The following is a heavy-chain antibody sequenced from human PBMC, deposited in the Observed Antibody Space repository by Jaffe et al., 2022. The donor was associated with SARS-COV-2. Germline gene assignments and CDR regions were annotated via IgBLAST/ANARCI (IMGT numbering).Heavy chain of an antibody. V-gene: IGHV3-30*18. CDR2: ISYDGSNK. CDR3: AKDLVHYYDSSGQGYFDY. Sequence: QVQLVESGGGVVQPGRSLRLSCAASGFTFSSYGMHWVRQAPGKGLEWVAVISYDGSNKYYADSVKGRFTISRDNSKNTLYLQMNSLRAEDTAVYYCAKDLVHYYDSSGQGYFDYWGQGTLVTVSS. D-gene: IGHD3-22*01. CDR1: GFTFSSYG. J-gene: IGHJ4*02.